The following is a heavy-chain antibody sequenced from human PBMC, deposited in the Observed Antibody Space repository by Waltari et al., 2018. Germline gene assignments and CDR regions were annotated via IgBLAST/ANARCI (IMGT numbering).Heavy chain of an antibody. V-gene: IGHV3-23*01. CDR1: GFTFSSYA. Sequence: EVQLLESGGGLVQPGGSLRLSCAASGFTFSSYAMSWVRQAPGKGREWASAISGSGGSTYYADSVKGRFTISRDNSKNTLYLQMNSLRAEDTAVYYCAKDRMVRGVIPYYFDYWGQGTLVTVSS. CDR2: ISGSGGST. D-gene: IGHD3-10*01. J-gene: IGHJ4*02. CDR3: AKDRMVRGVIPYYFDY.